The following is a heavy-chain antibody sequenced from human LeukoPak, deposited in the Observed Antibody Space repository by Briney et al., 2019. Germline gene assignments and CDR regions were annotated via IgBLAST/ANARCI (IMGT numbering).Heavy chain of an antibody. CDR3: AREVTTGGSYTFDV. CDR2: ITPSSGGT. CDR1: GYTFTDFH. J-gene: IGHJ3*01. Sequence: GASVKISCKASGYTFTDFHMHWVRQAPGQGPEWMARITPSSGGTNYAREFLGRVTLTRDTYISTAYMELSSLRSDDTAVYYCAREVTTGGSYTFDVWGQGTMVTVSS. D-gene: IGHD4-17*01. V-gene: IGHV1-2*06.